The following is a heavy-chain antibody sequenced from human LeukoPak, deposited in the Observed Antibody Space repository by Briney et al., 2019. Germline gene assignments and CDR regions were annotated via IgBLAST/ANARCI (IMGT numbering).Heavy chain of an antibody. D-gene: IGHD2-2*01. CDR3: ARGPALYCTSSSCLDGVD. CDR1: GFTLSDNA. Sequence: PGGPLRLSCAAPGFTLSDNALNGVGQAPGKGWEGVSSISMGGSYISYADSVKGRFTVSRDNAKDSLFLQMRSLRDEDTAVYYCARGPALYCTSSSCLDGVDWGQGTLVSVSS. CDR2: ISMGGSYI. V-gene: IGHV3-21*01. J-gene: IGHJ4*02.